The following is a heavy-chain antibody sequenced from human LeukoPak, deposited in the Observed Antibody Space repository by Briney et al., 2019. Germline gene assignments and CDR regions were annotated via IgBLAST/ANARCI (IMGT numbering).Heavy chain of an antibody. CDR3: ARLARSGYPCYPIPSISISYYYYYMDV. Sequence: GGSLRLYCAASGFTFSSYSMNWVRQAPGKGLEWVAFIRYDGSNKYYADSVKGRFTISRDNSKNTLYLQMNSLRAEDTAVYYCARLARSGYPCYPIPSISISYYYYYMDVWGKGTTVTVSS. J-gene: IGHJ6*03. D-gene: IGHD2-21*01. CDR2: IRYDGSNK. V-gene: IGHV3-30*02. CDR1: GFTFSSYS.